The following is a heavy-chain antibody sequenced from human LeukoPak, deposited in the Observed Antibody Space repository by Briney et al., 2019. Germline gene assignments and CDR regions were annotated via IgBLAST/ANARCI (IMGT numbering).Heavy chain of an antibody. J-gene: IGHJ4*02. Sequence: ASVKVSCKSSGFTFTDEYSHWVRQAPGQPLEWIGWINPYSGAINYAQKFQGRVTLTRDTSISTAYMELSRLTSGDTAVYYCARDPKSQLLLDYWGQGTLVTVSS. CDR2: INPYSGAI. V-gene: IGHV1-2*02. CDR3: ARDPKSQLLLDY. D-gene: IGHD2-2*01. CDR1: GFTFTDEY.